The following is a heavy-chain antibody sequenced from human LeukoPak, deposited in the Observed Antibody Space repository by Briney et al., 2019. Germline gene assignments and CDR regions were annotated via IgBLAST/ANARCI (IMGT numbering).Heavy chain of an antibody. CDR2: IYHSGST. V-gene: IGHV4-4*02. D-gene: IGHD6-13*01. CDR1: GGSISSSNW. J-gene: IGHJ4*02. Sequence: SGTLSLTCAVSGGSISSSNWWSWVRQPPGKGLEWIGEIYHSGSTNYNPSLRSRVTISVDKSKNQFSLKLSSVTAADTAVYYCARTMGIAAAGVDYWGQGTLVTVSS. CDR3: ARTMGIAAAGVDY.